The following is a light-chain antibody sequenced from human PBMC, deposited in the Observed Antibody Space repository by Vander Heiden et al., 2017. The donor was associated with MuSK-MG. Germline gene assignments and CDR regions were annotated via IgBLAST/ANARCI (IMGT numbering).Light chain of an antibody. CDR3: QQYHSYLVT. CDR1: QSIDSW. J-gene: IGKJ3*01. CDR2: KAS. Sequence: DIQMIQSPSTLSASVGDRVTMTCRASQSIDSWLAWYQQKPGKAPKLLIYKASSLQSGVPSRFSGSGSGTEFTLTISSLQPDDFATYYCQQYHSYLVTFGPGTKVDIK. V-gene: IGKV1-5*03.